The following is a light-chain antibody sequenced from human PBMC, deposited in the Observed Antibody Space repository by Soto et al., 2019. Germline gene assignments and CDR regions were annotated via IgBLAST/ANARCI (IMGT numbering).Light chain of an antibody. CDR2: EVT. Sequence: QSVLTQPPSASGSPGQSVTISCTGTSSDVGGYNYVSWYQQHPSKAPKLMIYEVTKRPSGVPDRFSGSKSGNTASLTVSGIQAEDEADYYCTSYAGSNNFVVFGGGTKVTVL. V-gene: IGLV2-8*01. CDR3: TSYAGSNNFVV. CDR1: SSDVGGYNY. J-gene: IGLJ2*01.